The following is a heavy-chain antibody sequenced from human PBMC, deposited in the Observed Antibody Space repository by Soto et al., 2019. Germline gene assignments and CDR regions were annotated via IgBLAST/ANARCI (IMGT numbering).Heavy chain of an antibody. Sequence: SETLSLTCTVSGDSITSYYWSWIRQPPGKGLEWLGYIYYTGSTTYNPSLKSRVTISLDTSKNQFSLKVDSVTAADTAVYYCARGLLAYCGGDCALFDSWGQGIMVTVS. J-gene: IGHJ4*02. D-gene: IGHD2-21*02. CDR3: ARGLLAYCGGDCALFDS. CDR1: GDSITSYY. CDR2: IYYTGST. V-gene: IGHV4-59*01.